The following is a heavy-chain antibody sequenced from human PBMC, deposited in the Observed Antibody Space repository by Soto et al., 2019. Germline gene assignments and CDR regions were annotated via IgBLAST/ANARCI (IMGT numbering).Heavy chain of an antibody. V-gene: IGHV3-48*03. CDR3: ARGPYRNTYNWFDS. D-gene: IGHD5-12*01. CDR2: ISGSGLTI. Sequence: GGSLRLSCAASGFIFSDYEIDWVRQAPGKGLEWVSYISGSGLTIYYADSAKGRFTISRDNAKNSLYLQMNSLGVEDTAVYYCARGPYRNTYNWFDSWGQGTLVTVSS. CDR1: GFIFSDYE. J-gene: IGHJ5*02.